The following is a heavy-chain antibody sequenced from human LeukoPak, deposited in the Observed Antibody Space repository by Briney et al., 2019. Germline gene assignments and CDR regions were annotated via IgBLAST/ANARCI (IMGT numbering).Heavy chain of an antibody. CDR1: GFTFSSYA. Sequence: PGGSLRLSCAASGFTFSSYAMHWVRQAPGKGLEWVAVISYDGSNKYYADSVKGRFTISRDNSKNTLYLQMNSLRAEDTAVYYCAKELAAAGLFDYWGQGTLVTVSS. J-gene: IGHJ4*02. V-gene: IGHV3-30*18. CDR2: ISYDGSNK. CDR3: AKELAAAGLFDY. D-gene: IGHD6-13*01.